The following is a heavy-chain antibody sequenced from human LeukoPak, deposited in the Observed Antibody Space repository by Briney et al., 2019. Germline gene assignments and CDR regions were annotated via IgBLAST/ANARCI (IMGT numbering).Heavy chain of an antibody. CDR2: IKHDGSEK. CDR1: GFTFSTYW. J-gene: IGHJ4*02. D-gene: IGHD3-3*01. V-gene: IGHV3-7*03. Sequence: GGSLRLSCAASGFTFSTYWMSWVRQAPGKGLEWVAHIKHDGSEKYYVDSVKGRFTISRDNAKNSLYLQMNSLRAEDMALYYCAKSSGGSLRFLEWPYYFDYWGQGTLVTVSS. CDR3: AKSSGGSLRFLEWPYYFDY.